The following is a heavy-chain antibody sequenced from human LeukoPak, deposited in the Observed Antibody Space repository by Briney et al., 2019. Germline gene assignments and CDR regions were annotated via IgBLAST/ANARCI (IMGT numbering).Heavy chain of an antibody. CDR3: ARDLAGSYYVDY. J-gene: IGHJ4*02. CDR1: GGSIRSYY. CDR2: IYYSGST. Sequence: SETLSLTCNVSGGSIRSYYWNWIRQPPGKGLEWIGYIYYSGSTNYNPSLKSRVTISVDTSKNQFSLKLSSVTAADTAVYYCARDLAGSYYVDYWGQGTLVTVSS. V-gene: IGHV4-59*01. D-gene: IGHD1-26*01.